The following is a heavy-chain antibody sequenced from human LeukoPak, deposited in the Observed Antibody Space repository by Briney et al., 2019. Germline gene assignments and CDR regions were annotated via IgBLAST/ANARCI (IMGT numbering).Heavy chain of an antibody. D-gene: IGHD6-19*01. J-gene: IGHJ4*02. Sequence: GGSLRLSCAASGFTFSSYEMNWVRQAPGKGLEWVSYISSSGSTIYYADSVKGRFTISRDNSKNTLYLQMNSLRAEDTAVYYCAKAYSSGWYPPLVFDYWGQGTLVTVSS. CDR3: AKAYSSGWYPPLVFDY. CDR1: GFTFSSYE. CDR2: ISSSGSTI. V-gene: IGHV3-48*03.